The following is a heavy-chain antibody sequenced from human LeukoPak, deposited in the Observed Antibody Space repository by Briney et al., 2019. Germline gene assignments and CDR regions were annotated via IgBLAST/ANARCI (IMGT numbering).Heavy chain of an antibody. CDR3: ATNKDWAEAD. V-gene: IGHV4-59*03. Sequence: SETLSLTCSVSDGSIRTYYWSWIRQSPGQGLEWIGNIYYRGDINYNPSLKSRVIISIDTSKNQFSLKVTSLTAADTAVYYCATNKDWAEADWGQGTLVIVST. D-gene: IGHD3/OR15-3a*01. CDR1: DGSIRTYY. CDR2: IYYRGDI. J-gene: IGHJ4*02.